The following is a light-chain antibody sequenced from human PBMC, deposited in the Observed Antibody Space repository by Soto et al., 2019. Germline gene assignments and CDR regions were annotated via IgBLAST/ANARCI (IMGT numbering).Light chain of an antibody. CDR3: SSYGGNNNLL. CDR2: EVT. CDR1: ISDVGGYDY. V-gene: IGLV2-8*01. Sequence: QSALTQPPSASGSPGQSVAISCTGTISDVGGYDYVSWYQQHPGKAPKLMIYEVTKRPSGVPDRFSGSKSGNTASLTVSGLQAEDEADYYCSSYGGNNNLLFGGGTKLTVL. J-gene: IGLJ2*01.